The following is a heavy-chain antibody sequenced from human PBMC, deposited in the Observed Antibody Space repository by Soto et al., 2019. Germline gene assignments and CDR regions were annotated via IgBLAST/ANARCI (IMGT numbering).Heavy chain of an antibody. CDR3: AKDQSYYYDSSGSRAEY. V-gene: IGHV3-23*01. CDR1: GFTFKNYA. CDR2: IVAIGGST. Sequence: PGGSLRLSCAASGFTFKNYAMTWVRQAPGKGLEWVSGIVAIGGSTDYADSVKGRFTISRDNSKNMLFLQMKSLRVDDMAVYYCAKDQSYYYDSSGSRAEYWGQGTLVTVSS. D-gene: IGHD3-22*01. J-gene: IGHJ4*02.